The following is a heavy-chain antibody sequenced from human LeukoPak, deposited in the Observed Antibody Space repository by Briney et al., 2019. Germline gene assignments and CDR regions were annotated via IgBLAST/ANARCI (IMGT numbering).Heavy chain of an antibody. CDR3: ARAQGTTNGLLDN. Sequence: GGSLRLSCVVSGFPISTYTTTWVRRTPEKGLEWVSSITFSGGTTYYADSVRGRFTISRDDSENTLYLQMTSLRVEDTAVYYCARAQGTTNGLLDNWGQGVLVTVSS. J-gene: IGHJ4*02. V-gene: IGHV3-23*01. CDR1: GFPISTYT. D-gene: IGHD5-24*01. CDR2: ITFSGGTT.